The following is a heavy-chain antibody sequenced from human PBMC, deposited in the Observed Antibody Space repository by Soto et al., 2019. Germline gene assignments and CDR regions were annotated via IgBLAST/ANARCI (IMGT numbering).Heavy chain of an antibody. CDR1: GGTFSSYA. CDR3: ARDATVTPRGSSWFDP. Sequence: GASVKVSCKAPGGTFSSYAISWVRQAPGQGLEWMGGIIPIFGTANYAQKFQGRVTITADESTSTAYMELSSLRSEDTAVYYCARDATVTPRGSSWFDPWGQGTLVTVSS. J-gene: IGHJ5*02. V-gene: IGHV1-69*13. CDR2: IIPIFGTA. D-gene: IGHD4-17*01.